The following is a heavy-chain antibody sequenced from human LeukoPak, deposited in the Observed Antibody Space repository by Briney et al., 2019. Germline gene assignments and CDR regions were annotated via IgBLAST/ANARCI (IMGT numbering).Heavy chain of an antibody. Sequence: GGSLRLSCAASGFSFFNYAMHWVRQTPGKGLEWLAIISYDGNDKYYADSVKGRFTISRDNSKKTLYLQMNNLRAEDTAVYYCARDTVAGTYYYYYMDVWGKGTTVTISS. D-gene: IGHD6-19*01. CDR2: ISYDGNDK. J-gene: IGHJ6*03. CDR3: ARDTVAGTYYYYYMDV. V-gene: IGHV3-30*04. CDR1: GFSFFNYA.